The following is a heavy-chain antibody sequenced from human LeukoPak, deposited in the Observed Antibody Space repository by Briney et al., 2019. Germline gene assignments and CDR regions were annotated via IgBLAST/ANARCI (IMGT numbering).Heavy chain of an antibody. V-gene: IGHV4-39*07. CDR3: ARKNDGSGMRGTFDI. Sequence: SETLSLTCTVSGGSISSSSYYWGWIRQPPGKGLEWIGSIYYSGSTYYNPSLKSRVTISVDTSKNQFSLKLSSVTAADTAVYYCARKNDGSGMRGTFDIWGQGTMVTVSS. J-gene: IGHJ3*02. D-gene: IGHD3-10*01. CDR1: GGSISSSSYY. CDR2: IYYSGST.